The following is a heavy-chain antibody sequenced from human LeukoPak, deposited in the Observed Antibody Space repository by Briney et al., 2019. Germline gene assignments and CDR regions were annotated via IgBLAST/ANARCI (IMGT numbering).Heavy chain of an antibody. Sequence: PGGSLRLSCAASGFTFDDYAMHWVRQAPGKGLEWVSGISWNSGKIGYADSVKGRFTISRDNAENSLYLQMNSLRDEDTALYYCVKDSVSPGYFGYGMDVWGQGTTVTVSS. J-gene: IGHJ6*02. CDR3: VKDSVSPGYFGYGMDV. D-gene: IGHD2-21*01. V-gene: IGHV3-9*01. CDR2: ISWNSGKI. CDR1: GFTFDDYA.